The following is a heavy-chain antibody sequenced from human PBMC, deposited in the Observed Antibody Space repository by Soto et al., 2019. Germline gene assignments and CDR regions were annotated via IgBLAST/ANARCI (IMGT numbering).Heavy chain of an antibody. J-gene: IGHJ6*02. CDR3: ARDRLERRFGSHYYYYYGMDV. V-gene: IGHV4-59*01. D-gene: IGHD1-1*01. Sequence: SETLSLTCTVSGGSIGTYYWSWIRQPPGKGLEWIGYIYYSGSTNYNPSLKSRVTISVDTSKNQFSLKLSSVTAADTAVYYCARDRLERRFGSHYYYYYGMDVWGQGTTVTVSS. CDR2: IYYSGST. CDR1: GGSIGTYY.